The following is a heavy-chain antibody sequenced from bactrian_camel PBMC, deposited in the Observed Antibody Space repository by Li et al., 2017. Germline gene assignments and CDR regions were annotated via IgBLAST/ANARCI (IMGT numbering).Heavy chain of an antibody. J-gene: IGHJ4*01. CDR3: AKVTGGTVVGASYNS. Sequence: HVQLVESGGGSVQAGGSLKLACEVTGFYYVTHCMAWFRQSPGKDREGVAGIDSDGLATYDDSAKGRFMISKDNDKNTLSLQLNSLKTEDTALYYCAKVTGGTVVGASYNSWGQGTQVTVS. D-gene: IGHD6*01. CDR2: IDSDGLAT. V-gene: IGHV3S1*01. CDR1: GFYYVTHC.